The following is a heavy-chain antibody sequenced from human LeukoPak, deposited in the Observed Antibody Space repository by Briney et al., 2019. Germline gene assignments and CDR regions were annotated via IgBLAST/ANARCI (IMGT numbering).Heavy chain of an antibody. CDR3: ARDVYDYVWGSYPAPDY. V-gene: IGHV3-7*03. D-gene: IGHD3-16*02. J-gene: IGHJ4*02. CDR1: GFTSSSYW. Sequence: GGSLRLSCAASGFTSSSYWMSWVRQAPGKGLEWVANIKQDGSEKYYVDSVKGRFTISRDNAKNSLYLQMNSLRAEDTAVYYCARDVYDYVWGSYPAPDYWGQGTLVTVSS. CDR2: IKQDGSEK.